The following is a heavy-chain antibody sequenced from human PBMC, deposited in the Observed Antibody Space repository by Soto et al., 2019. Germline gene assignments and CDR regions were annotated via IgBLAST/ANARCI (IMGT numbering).Heavy chain of an antibody. CDR2: IYYSGST. V-gene: IGHV4-31*03. D-gene: IGHD6-25*01. J-gene: IGHJ4*02. CDR3: ARSFGVAAPGPFDY. Sequence: SETLSLTCTVSGGSISSGGYYWSWIRQHPGKGLEWIGYIYYSGSTYYNPSLKSRVTISVDTSKNQFSLKLSSVTAADTAVYYCARSFGVAAPGPFDYWGQGTLVTVSS. CDR1: GGSISSGGYY.